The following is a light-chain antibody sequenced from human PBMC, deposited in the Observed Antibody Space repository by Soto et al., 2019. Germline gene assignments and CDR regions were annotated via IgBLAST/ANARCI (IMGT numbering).Light chain of an antibody. J-gene: IGKJ1*01. CDR2: GAS. CDR1: QTVTNN. CDR3: QQYNNWPRT. V-gene: IGKV3-15*01. Sequence: EIVMTQSAATLSVSPGEGATLSCRASQTVTNNLAWYQQKPGQAPRLLIYGASTRATGIPARFSGSGSGTEFTLTISSLQSEDFAVYYCQQYNNWPRTFGQGTKVEIK.